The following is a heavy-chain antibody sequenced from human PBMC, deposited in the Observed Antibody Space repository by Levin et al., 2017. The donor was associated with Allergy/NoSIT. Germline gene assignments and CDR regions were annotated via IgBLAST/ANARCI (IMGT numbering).Heavy chain of an antibody. V-gene: IGHV4-4*02. CDR3: ARGRNYYDSSGYLYYFDY. Sequence: SQTLSLTCAVSGGSISSSNWWSWVRQPPGKGLEWIGEIYHSGSTNYNPSLKSRVTISVDKSKNQFSLKLSSVTAADTAVYYCARGRNYYDSSGYLYYFDYWGQGTLVTVSS. D-gene: IGHD3-22*01. J-gene: IGHJ4*02. CDR1: GGSISSSNW. CDR2: IYHSGST.